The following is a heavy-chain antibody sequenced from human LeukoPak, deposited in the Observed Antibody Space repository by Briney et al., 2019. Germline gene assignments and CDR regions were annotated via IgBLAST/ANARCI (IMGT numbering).Heavy chain of an antibody. J-gene: IGHJ4*02. CDR3: ARGPAIFGVVIIKPLDY. CDR1: GGSFSGYY. D-gene: IGHD3-3*01. CDR2: INHSGST. Sequence: PSETLSLTCAVYGGSFSGYYWSWIRQPPGKGLEWIGEINHSGSTNYNPSLKSRVTISVDTSKNQFSLKLSSVTAAGTAVYYCARGPAIFGVVIIKPLDYWGQGTLVTVSS. V-gene: IGHV4-34*01.